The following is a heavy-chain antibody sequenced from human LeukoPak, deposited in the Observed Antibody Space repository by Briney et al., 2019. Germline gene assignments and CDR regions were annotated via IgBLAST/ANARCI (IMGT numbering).Heavy chain of an antibody. CDR2: VNSSGAST. J-gene: IGHJ5*01. CDR3: AKAPTVTTLDS. CDR1: GFTFNNYA. D-gene: IGHD4-17*01. Sequence: PGASLRLSCAASGFTFNNYAMTWVRQAPGKGLEWVSTVNSSGASTYYADSVKGRFTVSRDNSKNTLYLQMNSLRAEDTAIYYCAKAPTVTTLDSWGQGTLVTVSS. V-gene: IGHV3-23*01.